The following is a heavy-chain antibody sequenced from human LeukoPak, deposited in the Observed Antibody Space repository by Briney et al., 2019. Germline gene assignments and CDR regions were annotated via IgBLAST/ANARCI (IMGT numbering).Heavy chain of an antibody. CDR2: ISGAGDIA. D-gene: IGHD2-8*01. V-gene: IGHV3-23*01. Sequence: GRSLRLSCAASGFLFSRCAMSWVRQAPGKGLEWVSSISGAGDIAHYAESGKGRFTISRDNSGNTLYVQMDSLRAEDTAVYYCAKVKSSLTLIGAWGQGTLVTVSS. CDR3: AKVKSSLTLIGA. CDR1: GFLFSRCA. J-gene: IGHJ5*02.